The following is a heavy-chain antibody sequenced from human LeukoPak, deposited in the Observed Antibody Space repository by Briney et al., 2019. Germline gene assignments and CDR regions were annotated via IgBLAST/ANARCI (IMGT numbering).Heavy chain of an antibody. CDR2: MNPNSGNT. V-gene: IGHV1-8*03. CDR1: GYTFTSYD. Sequence: GASVKVSCKASGYTFTSYDINWVRQATGQGLEWMGWMNPNSGNTGYAQKFPGRVTITRNTSISTAYMELSSLRSEDTAVYYCARGRGQLGLYYYYMDVWGKGTTVTVSS. CDR3: ARGRGQLGLYYYYMDV. J-gene: IGHJ6*03. D-gene: IGHD6-13*01.